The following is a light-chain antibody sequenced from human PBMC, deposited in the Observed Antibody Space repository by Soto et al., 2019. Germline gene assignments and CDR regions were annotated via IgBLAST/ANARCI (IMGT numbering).Light chain of an antibody. Sequence: ELVLTQSPATLSLSPGERATLPCMSSQSVSSYLAWYQQKPGQAPRLLIYCASTRATGIPARFSGSGSGTEFTLTISSLQSEDLALYYCQQYNNCPLTFGGGTKVDIK. CDR2: CAS. J-gene: IGKJ4*01. CDR1: QSVSSY. CDR3: QQYNNCPLT. V-gene: IGKV3-15*01.